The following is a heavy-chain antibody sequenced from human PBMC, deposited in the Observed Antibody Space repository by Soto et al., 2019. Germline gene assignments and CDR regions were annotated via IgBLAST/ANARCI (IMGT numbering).Heavy chain of an antibody. CDR2: MNPNSGNT. V-gene: IGHV1-8*01. J-gene: IGHJ4*02. CDR3: ARVWGTIDY. CDR1: GYTFTNYV. Sequence: ASVKVSCKTSGYTFTNYVINWVRQATGQGLEWMGWMNPNSGNTGSTQKFQGRITMTRDTSIGTAYMELTSLRSEDTAVYYCARVWGTIDYWGQGTLVTVSS. D-gene: IGHD3-16*01.